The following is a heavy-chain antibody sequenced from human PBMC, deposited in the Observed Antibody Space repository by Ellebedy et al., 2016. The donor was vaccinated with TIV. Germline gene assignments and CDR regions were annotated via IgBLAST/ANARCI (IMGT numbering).Heavy chain of an antibody. CDR3: AGGGRYGPGYFDF. V-gene: IGHV1-46*04. CDR2: IYSSYGST. CDR1: GYTFTDYY. D-gene: IGHD5-18*01. J-gene: IGHJ4*02. Sequence: AASVKVSCKASGYTFTDYYVHWVRQAPGQGLEWMGIIYSSYGSTNYAQRLQGRITMSRDAYTTTVYMELNSLRSEDTAVYSCAGGGRYGPGYFDFWGQGTVVTISP.